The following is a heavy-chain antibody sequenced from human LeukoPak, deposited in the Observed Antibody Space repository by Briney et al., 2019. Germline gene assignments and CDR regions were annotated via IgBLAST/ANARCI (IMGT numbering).Heavy chain of an antibody. Sequence: GGSLRLSCAASGFTFSSYAIHWVRQAPGKGLEWVGVISYDGSNKYYADSVKGRFTISRDNSKNTLYLQMNSLRAEDTAVYYCARDGVGYYFDSSGMTEYFQRWGQGTLVTVSS. CDR1: GFTFSSYA. V-gene: IGHV3-30*14. D-gene: IGHD3-22*01. CDR3: ARDGVGYYFDSSGMTEYFQR. CDR2: ISYDGSNK. J-gene: IGHJ1*01.